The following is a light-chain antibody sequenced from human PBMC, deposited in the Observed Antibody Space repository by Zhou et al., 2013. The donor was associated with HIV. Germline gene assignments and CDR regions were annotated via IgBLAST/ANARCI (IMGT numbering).Light chain of an antibody. Sequence: DIQMTQSPSSLPASVGDRVTITCRASQGISYYLAWYQQKPGKVPKLLIYDASTLQSGVPSRFSGSGSGTHFTFTISSLQPEDIATYYCQHYGTFGPGTKVELK. V-gene: IGKV1-27*01. CDR3: QHYGT. CDR2: DAS. CDR1: QGISYY. J-gene: IGKJ1*01.